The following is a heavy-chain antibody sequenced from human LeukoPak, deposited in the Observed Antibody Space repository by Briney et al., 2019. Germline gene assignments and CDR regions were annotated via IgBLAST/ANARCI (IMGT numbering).Heavy chain of an antibody. CDR2: INHSGST. V-gene: IGHV4-34*01. CDR3: ARDLRIHGSGSIIGYYYYYMDV. CDR1: GGPFSGYY. Sequence: PSETLSLTCAVYGGPFSGYYWSWIRQPPGKGLEWIGEINHSGSTNYNPSLKSRVTMSVDTSKNQFSLKLSSVTAADTAVYYCARDLRIHGSGSIIGYYYYYMDVWGKGTTVTISS. D-gene: IGHD3-10*01. J-gene: IGHJ6*03.